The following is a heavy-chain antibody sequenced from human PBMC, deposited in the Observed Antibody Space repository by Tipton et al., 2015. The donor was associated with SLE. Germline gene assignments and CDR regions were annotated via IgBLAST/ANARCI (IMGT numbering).Heavy chain of an antibody. CDR3: ASRVGGYYYMDV. V-gene: IGHV4-59*11. CDR1: GGSISSHY. J-gene: IGHJ6*03. Sequence: TLSLTCTVSGGSISSHYWSWIRQPPGKGLEWIGSIYYSGSTNYNPSLKSRVTISVDTSKNQFSLKLSSVTAADTAVYYCASRVGGYYYMDVWGKGTTVTVSS. CDR2: IYYSGST.